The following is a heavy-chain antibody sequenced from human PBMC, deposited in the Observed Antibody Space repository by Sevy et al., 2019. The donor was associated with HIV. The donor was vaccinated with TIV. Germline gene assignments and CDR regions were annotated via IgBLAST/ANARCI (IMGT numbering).Heavy chain of an antibody. CDR2: IKEDGKET. Sequence: GGSLRLSCVASGFTVSNYWMNWVRQAPGMGLEWVAKIKEDGKETYYVDSVKGRFTISRDNAKNSLYLQMTSLRAEDMAVYYCAGDKNSAMVTPFDFWGQGTLVTVSS. CDR3: AGDKNSAMVTPFDF. CDR1: GFTVSNYW. V-gene: IGHV3-7*03. D-gene: IGHD5-18*01. J-gene: IGHJ4*02.